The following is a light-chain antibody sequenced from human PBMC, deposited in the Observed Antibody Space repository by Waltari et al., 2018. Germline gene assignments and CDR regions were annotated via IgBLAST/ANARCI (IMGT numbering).Light chain of an antibody. CDR3: SSYTISSTWV. CDR1: SSDVGGYNF. J-gene: IGLJ3*02. Sequence: QSALTQPASVSGSPGQSITISCTGTSSDVGGYNFVSWYQQHPGKAPKLMIYDVNNRPAGVSNRFSGSKSGNTASLTISGLRAEDEADYFCSSYTISSTWVFGGGTNLTVL. V-gene: IGLV2-14*03. CDR2: DVN.